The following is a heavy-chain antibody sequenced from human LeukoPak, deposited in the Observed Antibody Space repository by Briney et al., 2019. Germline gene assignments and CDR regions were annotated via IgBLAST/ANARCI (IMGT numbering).Heavy chain of an antibody. D-gene: IGHD5-18*01. CDR3: ARDPREGTAMAYYYYYYYMDV. Sequence: GGSLRLSCAASGFTFSSYSMNWVRQAPGKGLEWVSSISSSSYIYYADSVKGRFTISRDNAKNSLYLQMNSLRAEDTAMYYCARDPREGTAMAYYYYYYYMDVWGKGTTVTVSS. V-gene: IGHV3-21*01. J-gene: IGHJ6*03. CDR2: ISSSSYI. CDR1: GFTFSSYS.